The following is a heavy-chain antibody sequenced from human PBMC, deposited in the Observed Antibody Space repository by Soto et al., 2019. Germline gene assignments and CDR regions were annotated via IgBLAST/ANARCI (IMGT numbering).Heavy chain of an antibody. D-gene: IGHD6-19*01. CDR3: ASWLKEAGIGGTYYYGMDV. CDR1: GSTFSNYA. CDR2: NRPIFGRA. Sequence: QVQLVQSGAEVKKPGSSVKVSCKASGSTFSNYAFSWVRQAPGQGHEWLGGNRPIFGRADDAQKFRGRVKITPAEYTSTAHMELSSLRSEDTAVYYCASWLKEAGIGGTYYYGMDVWGQGTTVTVSS. V-gene: IGHV1-69*05. J-gene: IGHJ6*02.